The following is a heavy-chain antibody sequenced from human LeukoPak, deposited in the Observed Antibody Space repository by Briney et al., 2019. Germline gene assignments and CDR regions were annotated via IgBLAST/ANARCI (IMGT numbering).Heavy chain of an antibody. Sequence: ASVKVSCKASGYTFTSYDINWVRQATGQGLEWMGWMNPNSGNTGYAQKFQGRVTMTRNTSISTAYMELSSLRSEDTAVYYCAGGVLVYDFWSGSRPNLDYWGQGTLVTVSS. V-gene: IGHV1-8*01. CDR1: GYTFTSYD. CDR3: AGGVLVYDFWSGSRPNLDY. CDR2: MNPNSGNT. D-gene: IGHD3-3*01. J-gene: IGHJ4*02.